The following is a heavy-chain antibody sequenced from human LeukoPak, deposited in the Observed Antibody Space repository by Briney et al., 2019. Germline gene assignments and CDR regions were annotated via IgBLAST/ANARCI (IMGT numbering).Heavy chain of an antibody. V-gene: IGHV4-34*01. J-gene: IGHJ6*03. D-gene: IGHD4-17*01. Sequence: SETLSLTCAVYGGSFTDYYWSWIRQSPGKGLEWIGEISHRGSTNYNPSLKSRVTISIDTSKNQFSLKLSSVTAVDTSVYYCAREYGDYSPPYYYYYYYMDVWGKGTTVTVSS. CDR1: GGSFTDYY. CDR3: AREYGDYSPPYYYYYYYMDV. CDR2: ISHRGST.